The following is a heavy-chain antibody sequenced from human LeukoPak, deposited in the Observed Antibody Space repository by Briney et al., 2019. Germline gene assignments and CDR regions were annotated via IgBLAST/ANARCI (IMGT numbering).Heavy chain of an antibody. J-gene: IGHJ4*02. CDR2: IYYSGDT. V-gene: IGHV4-59*01. Sequence: SETLSLTCAVYGGSFCGYYWSWIRQPPGKGLEFIGYIYYSGDTNYNPSLKSRVTISVDTSKNQFSLKLSSVTAADTAVYYCARASTYYDILTGYTVYYFDYWGQGTLVTVSS. CDR3: ARASTYYDILTGYTVYYFDY. CDR1: GGSFCGYY. D-gene: IGHD3-9*01.